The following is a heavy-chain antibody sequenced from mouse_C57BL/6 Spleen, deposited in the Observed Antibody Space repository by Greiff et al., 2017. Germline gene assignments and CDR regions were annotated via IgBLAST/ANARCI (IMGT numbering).Heavy chain of an antibody. CDR1: GYTFTDYE. J-gene: IGHJ3*01. D-gene: IGHD2-5*01. V-gene: IGHV1-15*01. CDR2: IDPETGGT. CDR3: TRSYSNYVWFAY. Sequence: VQRVESGAELVRPGASVTLSCKASGYTFTDYEMHWVKQTPVHGLEWIGAIDPETGGTAYNQKFKGKAILTADKSSSTAYMELRSLTSEDSAVYYCTRSYSNYVWFAYWGQGTLVTVSA.